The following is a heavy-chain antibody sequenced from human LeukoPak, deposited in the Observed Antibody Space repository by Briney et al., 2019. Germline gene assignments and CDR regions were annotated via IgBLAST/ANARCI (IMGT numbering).Heavy chain of an antibody. D-gene: IGHD3-22*01. Sequence: ALVKVSCKASGYTFSDYPMHWVRQAPGQRLEWMGWINTGNGDTKYSQQFQGRVTITRDTSASTAYMELSSLRSEDTAVYYCARRYYYDSSVSFDYWGQGTLVTVSS. CDR2: INTGNGDT. J-gene: IGHJ4*02. CDR1: GYTFSDYP. V-gene: IGHV1-3*04. CDR3: ARRYYYDSSVSFDY.